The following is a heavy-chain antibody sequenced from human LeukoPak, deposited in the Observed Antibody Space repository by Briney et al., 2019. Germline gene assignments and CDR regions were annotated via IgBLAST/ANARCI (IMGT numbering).Heavy chain of an antibody. Sequence: SETLSLTCTVPGGSISSYYWSWIRQPPGKGLEWIGYIYYSGSTNYNPSLKSRVTISVDTSKNQFSLKLSSVTAADTAVYYCARASSDYDILTGYYAWYYYYGMDVWGQGTTVTVSS. D-gene: IGHD3-9*01. J-gene: IGHJ6*02. CDR1: GGSISSYY. CDR3: ARASSDYDILTGYYAWYYYYGMDV. CDR2: IYYSGST. V-gene: IGHV4-59*01.